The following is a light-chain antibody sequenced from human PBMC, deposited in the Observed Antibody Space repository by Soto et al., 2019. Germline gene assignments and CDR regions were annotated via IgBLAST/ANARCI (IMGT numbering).Light chain of an antibody. CDR2: GAS. J-gene: IGKJ3*01. CDR3: QQYGRSPFT. V-gene: IGKV3-20*01. Sequence: VLTQSPGTLSLSPGERATLSCRASQSIASSYFAWDQQRPGQAPRLLIYGASTRATGIPDRFSGSGSGTDFTLTISGLEPGDFAVYYCQQYGRSPFTFGPGTKVEIK. CDR1: QSIASSY.